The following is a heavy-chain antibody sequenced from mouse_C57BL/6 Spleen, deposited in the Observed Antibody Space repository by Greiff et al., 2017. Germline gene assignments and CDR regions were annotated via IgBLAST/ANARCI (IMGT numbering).Heavy chain of an antibody. CDR1: GYTFTSYG. D-gene: IGHD6-1*01. J-gene: IGHJ1*03. Sequence: QVQLQQSGAVLARPGASVKLSCKASGYTFTSYGISWVKQRTGQGLEWIGEIYPRSGNTYYNEKFKGKATLTADKSSSTAYMELRSLTSEDSAVYFCARWKEPSWYFDVWGTGTTVTVSS. V-gene: IGHV1-81*01. CDR2: IYPRSGNT. CDR3: ARWKEPSWYFDV.